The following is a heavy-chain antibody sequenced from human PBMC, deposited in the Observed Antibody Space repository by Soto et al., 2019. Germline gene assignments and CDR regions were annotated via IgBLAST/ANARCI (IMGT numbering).Heavy chain of an antibody. CDR2: ISGSGGNT. V-gene: IGHV3-23*01. Sequence: GGSLRLSCAASGFTFSSYAMSWVRQAPGKGLEWVSAISGSGGNTYYADSVKGRFTISRDNSKNTLYLQMNSLRAEDTAVYYCAKKTGDPDPYWYFDLWGRGTLVTVSS. D-gene: IGHD7-27*01. J-gene: IGHJ2*01. CDR3: AKKTGDPDPYWYFDL. CDR1: GFTFSSYA.